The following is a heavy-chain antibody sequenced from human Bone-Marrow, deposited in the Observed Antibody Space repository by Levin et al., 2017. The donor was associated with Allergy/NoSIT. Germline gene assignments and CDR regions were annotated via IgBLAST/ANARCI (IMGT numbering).Heavy chain of an antibody. Sequence: PGGSLRLSCVASGFTFKTYAMSWVRQAPGKGLEWVSGISGSGDSRYYADSVKGRFTISRDNSKNTLYLQLDSLRGADTALYYCAKHYYDGSDDYFLVRAFLDSWGRGTLVTVSS. V-gene: IGHV3-23*01. CDR2: ISGSGDSR. J-gene: IGHJ4*02. D-gene: IGHD3-22*01. CDR3: AKHYYDGSDDYFLVRAFLDS. CDR1: GFTFKTYA.